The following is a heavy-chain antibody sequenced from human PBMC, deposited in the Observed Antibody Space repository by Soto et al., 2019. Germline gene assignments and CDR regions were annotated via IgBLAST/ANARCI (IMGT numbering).Heavy chain of an antibody. CDR2: ISGSGGST. CDR3: AKDKSGITMVRGESDV. CDR1: GFTFSSYA. V-gene: IGHV3-23*01. D-gene: IGHD3-10*01. Sequence: VGSLRLSCAASGFTFSSYAMSWVRQAPGKGLEWVSAISGSGGSTYYADSVKGRFTISRDNSKNTLYLQMNSLRAEDTAVYYCAKDKSGITMVRGESDVWGQGTTVTVSS. J-gene: IGHJ6*02.